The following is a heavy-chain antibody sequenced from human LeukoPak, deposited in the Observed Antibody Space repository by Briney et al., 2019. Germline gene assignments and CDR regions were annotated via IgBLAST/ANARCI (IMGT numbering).Heavy chain of an antibody. CDR1: GGSISSGSYY. J-gene: IGHJ4*02. V-gene: IGHV4-61*02. Sequence: SETLSLTXTVSGGSISSGSYYWSWIRQPAGKGLEWIGRIYTSGSTNYNPSLKSRVTISVDTSKNQFSLKLSSVTAADTAVYYCAREPFTPYGDYDPSHFDYWGQGTLVTVSS. D-gene: IGHD4-17*01. CDR3: AREPFTPYGDYDPSHFDY. CDR2: IYTSGST.